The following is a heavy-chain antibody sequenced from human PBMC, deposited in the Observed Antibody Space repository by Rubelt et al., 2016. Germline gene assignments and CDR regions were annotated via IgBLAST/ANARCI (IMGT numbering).Heavy chain of an antibody. J-gene: IGHJ4*02. Sequence: QLQLQESGPGLVKPSETLSLTCTVSGGSISSSSYYWGWIRQPPGKGLEWIGSIYYSGSTYYNPSRKSRGTISVDTSKNQFSLELSSVTAADAAVYYCARSPYYKFDYWGQGTLVTVSS. D-gene: IGHD1-26*01. CDR3: ARSPYYKFDY. CDR1: GGSISSSSYY. V-gene: IGHV4-39*07. CDR2: IYYSGST.